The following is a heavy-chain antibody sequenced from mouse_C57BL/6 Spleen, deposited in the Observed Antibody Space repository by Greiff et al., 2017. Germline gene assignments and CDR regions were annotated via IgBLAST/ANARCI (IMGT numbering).Heavy chain of an antibody. J-gene: IGHJ3*01. CDR1: GYTFTDYN. V-gene: IGHV1-18*01. CDR2: INPNNGST. Sequence: EVQLQQSGPELVKPGASVKIPCKASGYTFTDYNMDWVKQSHGKSLEWIGDINPNNGSTIYNQKFKGKATLTVDKSSSTAYMELRSLTSEDTAVYYCARAYYGSSAWFAYWGQGTLVTVSA. CDR3: ARAYYGSSAWFAY. D-gene: IGHD1-1*01.